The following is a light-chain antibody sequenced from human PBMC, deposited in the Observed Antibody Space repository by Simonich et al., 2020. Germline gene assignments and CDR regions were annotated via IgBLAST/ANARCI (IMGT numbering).Light chain of an antibody. V-gene: IGLV6-57*03. Sequence: NFMLTQPHSVSESPGKTVTISCTRSSGSIASNYAQWYQQRPGMAPTPVIYGDNRRPSGVPDRFSGSIDSSSNSASLTISGLKTEDEADYYCQSYDSSNQVFGGGTKLTVL. CDR1: SGSIASNY. J-gene: IGLJ3*02. CDR2: GDN. CDR3: QSYDSSNQV.